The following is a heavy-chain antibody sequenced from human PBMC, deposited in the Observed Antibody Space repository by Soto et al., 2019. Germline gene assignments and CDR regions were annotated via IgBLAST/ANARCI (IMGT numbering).Heavy chain of an antibody. D-gene: IGHD1-20*01. V-gene: IGHV3-23*01. CDR3: ARGYWSGAGSAFDI. CDR1: GFTFTSYA. Sequence: GGSLRLSCAVSGFTFTSYAMTWVRQAPGKGLEWVSAISGSGGSEFYADSVKGRFTISRDNSKNTLYLQMNSLRAEDTAVYYCARGYWSGAGSAFDIWGQGTMVTVSS. J-gene: IGHJ3*02. CDR2: ISGSGGSE.